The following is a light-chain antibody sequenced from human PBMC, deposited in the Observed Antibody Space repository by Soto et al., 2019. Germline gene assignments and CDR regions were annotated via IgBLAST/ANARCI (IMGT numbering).Light chain of an antibody. CDR1: QSVSSH. J-gene: IGKJ5*01. Sequence: EIVLTQSPATLSLSPGERAALSCRASQSVSSHLAWYQQKPGQAPRLLIFDASNRATGIPARFSGSASGTDSTLTISSLEPEDFAVYYCQHRTNWPPVTFGQGTRLEIK. CDR3: QHRTNWPPVT. V-gene: IGKV3-11*01. CDR2: DAS.